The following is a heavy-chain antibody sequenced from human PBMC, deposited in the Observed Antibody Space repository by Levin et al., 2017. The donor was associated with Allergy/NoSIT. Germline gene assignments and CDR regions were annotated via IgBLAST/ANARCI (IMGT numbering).Heavy chain of an antibody. CDR1: GGSISSYY. J-gene: IGHJ6*03. CDR3: ARHGAVTYYYYYMDV. Sequence: SETLSLTCTVSGGSISSYYWSWIRQPPGKGLEWIGYIYYSGSTNYNPSLKSRVTISVDTSKNQFSLKLSSVTAADTAVYYCARHGAVTYYYYYMDVWGKGTTVTVSS. D-gene: IGHD4-17*01. CDR2: IYYSGST. V-gene: IGHV4-59*08.